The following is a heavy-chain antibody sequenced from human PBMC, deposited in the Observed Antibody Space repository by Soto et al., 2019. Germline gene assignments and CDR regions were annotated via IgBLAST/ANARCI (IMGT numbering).Heavy chain of an antibody. CDR3: ESAGIAAAGDFDY. V-gene: IGHV4-59*08. Sequence: SETLSLTCTVSGGSISSYYLSWIRQPPGKGLEWIGYIYYSGSTNYNPSLKSRVTISVDTSKNQFSLKLSSVTAADTAVYYCESAGIAAAGDFDYWGQGTLVTVSS. J-gene: IGHJ4*02. D-gene: IGHD6-13*01. CDR1: GGSISSYY. CDR2: IYYSGST.